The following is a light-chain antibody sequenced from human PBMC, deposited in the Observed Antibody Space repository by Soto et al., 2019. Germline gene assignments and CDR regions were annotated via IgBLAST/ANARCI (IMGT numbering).Light chain of an antibody. V-gene: IGKV1-9*01. CDR2: AAS. CDR1: QGISSY. CDR3: QQLNSYPSIT. Sequence: EIQLTQSPSFLSASVGDRVTITCRASQGISSYLAWYQQKPGKAPKLLIYAASTLQSGVPSRFSGSGSGTEFTLTISSLQPDDFATYYCQQLNSYPSITFGQGTRLEI. J-gene: IGKJ5*01.